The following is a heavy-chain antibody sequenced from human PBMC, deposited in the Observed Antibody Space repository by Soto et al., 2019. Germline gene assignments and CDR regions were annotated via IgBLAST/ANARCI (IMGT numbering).Heavy chain of an antibody. CDR2: IVPIVDTS. V-gene: IGHV1-69*12. CDR3: VRVVAIPASTDN. J-gene: IGHJ4*02. CDR1: GGTFSSYA. D-gene: IGHD2-15*01. Sequence: QVPLVQSGAEVRQPASSVKVSCKTSGGTFSSYAISWVRQAPGQGLEWMGGIVPIVDTSTYAQKFQGGVTITADESTSTVYVERRSLRSDDTAVYYCVRVVAIPASTDNWGQGILGTVSA.